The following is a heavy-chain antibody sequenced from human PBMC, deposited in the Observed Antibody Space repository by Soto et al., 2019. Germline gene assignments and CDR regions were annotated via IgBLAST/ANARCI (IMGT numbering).Heavy chain of an antibody. CDR3: AAMIVVVMSTDY. CDR1: GFTFSDYY. V-gene: IGHV3-11*01. D-gene: IGHD3-22*01. J-gene: IGHJ4*02. Sequence: GGSLRLSCAASGFTFSDYYMSWIRQAPGKGLEWVSYISSSGSTIYYADSVKGRFTISRDNAKNSLYLQMNSLRAEDTAVYYCAAMIVVVMSTDYWGQGTLVTVSS. CDR2: ISSSGSTI.